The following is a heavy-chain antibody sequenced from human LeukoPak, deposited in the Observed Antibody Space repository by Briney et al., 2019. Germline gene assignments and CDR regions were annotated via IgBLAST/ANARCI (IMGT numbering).Heavy chain of an antibody. CDR2: IYTSGST. J-gene: IGHJ3*02. CDR1: GGSISSYY. D-gene: IGHD3-10*01. CDR3: ASHYYGSGSNAFDI. Sequence: SSETLSLTCTVSGGSISSYYWSWIRQPAGKGLEWIGRIYTSGSTNYNPSLKSRVTMSVDTSKNQFSLKLSSVTAADTAVYYCASHYYGSGSNAFDIWGQGTMVTVSS. V-gene: IGHV4-4*07.